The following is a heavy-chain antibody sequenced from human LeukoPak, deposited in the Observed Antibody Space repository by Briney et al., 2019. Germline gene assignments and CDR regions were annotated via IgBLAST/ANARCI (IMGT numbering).Heavy chain of an antibody. D-gene: IGHD6-13*01. CDR2: IYYSGST. V-gene: IGHV4-59*08. CDR3: ARHGLDSSSRYNWFDP. CDR1: GGSISSYY. Sequence: SETLSLTCTVSGGSISSYYWSWIRQPPGKGLEWIGYIYYSGSTNYNPSLKSRVTISVDTSKNQFSLKLSSVTAADTAVYYCARHGLDSSSRYNWFDPWGQGTLVTVSS. J-gene: IGHJ5*02.